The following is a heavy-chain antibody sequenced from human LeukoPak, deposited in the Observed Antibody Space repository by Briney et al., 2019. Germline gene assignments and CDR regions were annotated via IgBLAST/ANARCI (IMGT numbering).Heavy chain of an antibody. CDR3: AKGVPEAKAWFDP. J-gene: IGHJ5*02. D-gene: IGHD1-14*01. Sequence: GGSLRLSCAASGFTFSSYAMRWVRQAPGKGLEWVSAISGSGGSTYYADSVKGRLTISRDNSTNTLYLPMNSLRAEDTAVYYCAKGVPEAKAWFDPWGQGTLVTVSS. CDR2: ISGSGGST. CDR1: GFTFSSYA. V-gene: IGHV3-23*01.